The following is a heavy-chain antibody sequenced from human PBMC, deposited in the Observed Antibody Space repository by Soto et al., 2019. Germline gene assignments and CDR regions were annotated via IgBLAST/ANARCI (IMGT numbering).Heavy chain of an antibody. CDR2: IYYSGST. Sequence: SETLSLTCTVSGGSISSYYWSWIRQPPGKGLEWIGYIYYSGSTNYNPSLKSRVTISVDTSKNQFSLKLSSVTAADTAVYYCARRGTLYYYYYMDVWGKGTTVTVSS. D-gene: IGHD3-16*01. J-gene: IGHJ6*03. CDR1: GGSISSYY. V-gene: IGHV4-59*08. CDR3: ARRGTLYYYYYMDV.